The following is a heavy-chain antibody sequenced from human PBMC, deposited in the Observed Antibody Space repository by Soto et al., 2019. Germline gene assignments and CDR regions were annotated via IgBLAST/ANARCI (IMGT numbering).Heavy chain of an antibody. D-gene: IGHD3-22*01. V-gene: IGHV1-69*13. CDR2: IIPIFGTA. CDR3: VRASLDLVYDSTGYYSGPPFDY. Sequence: SVKVSCKASGGTFSSYAISWVRQAPGQGLEWMGGIIPIFGTANYAQKFQGRVTITADESTSTAYMELSSLRSEDTAVYYCVRASLDLVYDSTGYYSGPPFDYWGQGTLVTVSS. J-gene: IGHJ4*02. CDR1: GGTFSSYA.